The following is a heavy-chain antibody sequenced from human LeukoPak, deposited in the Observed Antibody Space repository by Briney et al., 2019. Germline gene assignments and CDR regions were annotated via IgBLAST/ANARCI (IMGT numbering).Heavy chain of an antibody. CDR3: ARGDHYDFWSGSFFDY. D-gene: IGHD3-3*01. CDR2: IYTSGST. Sequence: PSETLSLTCTVSGGSISSGGYYWSWIRQPAGKGLEWIGRIYTSGSTNYNPSLKSRVTISVDTSKNQFSLRLSSVTAADTAVYYCARGDHYDFWSGSFFDYWGQGTLVTVSS. J-gene: IGHJ4*02. V-gene: IGHV4-61*02. CDR1: GGSISSGGYY.